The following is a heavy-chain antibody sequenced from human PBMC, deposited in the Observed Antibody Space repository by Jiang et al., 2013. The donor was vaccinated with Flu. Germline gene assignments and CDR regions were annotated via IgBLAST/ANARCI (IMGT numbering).Heavy chain of an antibody. V-gene: IGHV4-39*01. CDR1: GGSISSSIYY. D-gene: IGHD3-22*01. J-gene: IGHJ3*01. Sequence: PGLVKPSETLSLTCTVSGGSISSSIYYWGWIRQPPGKGLEWIGSIYYSGTTYYNPSLKTRVTKSVDTSKDHFSLKLSSVTAADTAVYYCAARASRVHSSVINGPTPVAFDLWGQGTMVTVSS. CDR2: IYYSGTT. CDR3: AARASRVHSSVINGPTPVAFDL.